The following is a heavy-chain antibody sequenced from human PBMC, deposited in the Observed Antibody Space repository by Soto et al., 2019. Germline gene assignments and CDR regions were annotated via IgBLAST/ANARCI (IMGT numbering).Heavy chain of an antibody. J-gene: IGHJ3*02. CDR1: GGSISSSSYY. CDR3: ARQRLRAAFDI. D-gene: IGHD1-1*01. Sequence: TSETLSLTCTVSGGSISSSSYYWGWIRQPPGKGLEWIGSIYYSGSTYYNPSLKSRVTISVDTSKNQFSLKLSSVTAADTAVYYCARQRLRAAFDIWGQGTMVTVSS. V-gene: IGHV4-39*01. CDR2: IYYSGST.